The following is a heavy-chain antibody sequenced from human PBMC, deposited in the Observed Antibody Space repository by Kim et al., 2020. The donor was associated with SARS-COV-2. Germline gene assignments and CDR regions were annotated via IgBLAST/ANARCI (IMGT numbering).Heavy chain of an antibody. CDR2: IKQDGSEK. V-gene: IGHV3-7*03. Sequence: GGSLRLSCAASGFTFSSYWMSWVRQAPGKGLEWVANIKQDGSEKYYVDSVKGRFTISRDNAKNSLYLQMNSLRAEDTAVYYCARQNAPSTNTWIQLWLESSESLDFDYWGQGTLVTVSS. J-gene: IGHJ4*02. D-gene: IGHD5-18*01. CDR3: ARQNAPSTNTWIQLWLESSESLDFDY. CDR1: GFTFSSYW.